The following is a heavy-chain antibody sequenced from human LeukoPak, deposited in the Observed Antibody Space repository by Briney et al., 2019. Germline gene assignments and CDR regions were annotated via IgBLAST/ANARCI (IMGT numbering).Heavy chain of an antibody. CDR2: IRYDGSNK. J-gene: IGHJ3*02. D-gene: IGHD3-22*01. CDR1: GFTFSSYG. V-gene: IGHV3-30*02. Sequence: GGSLRLSCAASGFTFSSYGMHWVRQAPGKGLEWVAFIRYDGSNKYYADSVKGRFAISRDNSKNTLYLQMNSLRVEDTAVYYCARGLFLSGYLDAFDIWGQGTVVTVSS. CDR3: ARGLFLSGYLDAFDI.